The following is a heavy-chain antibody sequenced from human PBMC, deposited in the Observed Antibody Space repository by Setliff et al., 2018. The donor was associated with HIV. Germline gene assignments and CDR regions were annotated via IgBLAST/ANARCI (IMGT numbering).Heavy chain of an antibody. V-gene: IGHV4-39*01. J-gene: IGHJ5*02. Sequence: SETLSLTCTVSGGSISSSSYYWGWVRQPPGKGLEWIGSMYYSGSTYYTPSLKSRITISLDTSKNQFSLKLSSVTAADTAVYYCARLRREEQWLVRGWFDPWGQGTLVTSPQ. D-gene: IGHD6-19*01. CDR2: MYYSGST. CDR1: GGSISSSSYY. CDR3: ARLRREEQWLVRGWFDP.